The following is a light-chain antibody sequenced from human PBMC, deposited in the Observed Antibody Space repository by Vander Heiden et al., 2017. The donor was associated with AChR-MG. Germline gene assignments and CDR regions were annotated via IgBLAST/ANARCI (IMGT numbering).Light chain of an antibody. Sequence: SYVLTQPPSVSVAPGQTARITCGGNNIGRKSVHWYQQKPCQAPVLVVYDDSDRPSGIPERFSGSNSGNTATLTISRVEAGDEADYYCQVWDSSSDVVFGGGTKLTVI. CDR3: QVWDSSSDVV. CDR1: NIGRKS. CDR2: DDS. V-gene: IGLV3-21*02. J-gene: IGLJ2*01.